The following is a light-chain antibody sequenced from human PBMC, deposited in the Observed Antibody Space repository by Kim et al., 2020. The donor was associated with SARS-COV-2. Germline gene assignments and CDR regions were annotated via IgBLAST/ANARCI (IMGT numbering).Light chain of an antibody. V-gene: IGLV4-69*01. CDR3: QTWGTGIGV. CDR1: SGHSNYA. CDR2: LNSDGSH. J-gene: IGLJ3*02. Sequence: QLVLTQSPSASASLGASVKLTCTLSSGHSNYAIAWHQQQPEKGPRYLMKLNSDGSHNKGDGIPDRFSGSSSGPERYLTISSLQSEDEADYYCQTWGTGIGVFGGGTQLTVL.